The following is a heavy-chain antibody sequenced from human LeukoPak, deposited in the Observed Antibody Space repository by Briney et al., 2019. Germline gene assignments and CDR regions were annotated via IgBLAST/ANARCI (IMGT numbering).Heavy chain of an antibody. Sequence: SETLSLTCAVYGGSFSGYYWSWIRQPPGKGLEWIGEINHSGSTNYNPSLNSRVTISVDTSKNQFSLKLSSVTAADTAVYYCARTAPYIVVVPAAIRRGWFDPWGQGTLVTVSS. D-gene: IGHD2-2*01. J-gene: IGHJ5*02. CDR1: GGSFSGYY. V-gene: IGHV4-34*01. CDR2: INHSGST. CDR3: ARTAPYIVVVPAAIRRGWFDP.